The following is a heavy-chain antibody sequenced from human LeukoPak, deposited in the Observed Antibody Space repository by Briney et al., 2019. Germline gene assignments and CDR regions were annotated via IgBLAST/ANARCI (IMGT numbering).Heavy chain of an antibody. J-gene: IGHJ4*02. CDR1: GGSFSGYF. CDR2: INHSGST. D-gene: IGHD3-10*01. V-gene: IGHV4-34*01. CDR3: ARYGSVFDD. Sequence: KASETLSLTCAVYGGSFSGYFWSWIRQPPGKGLEWIGEINHSGSTNYNPSLKSRVTISIDTSKNQFSLKLSSMTAADTAVYYCARYGSVFDDRGQGTLVTVSS.